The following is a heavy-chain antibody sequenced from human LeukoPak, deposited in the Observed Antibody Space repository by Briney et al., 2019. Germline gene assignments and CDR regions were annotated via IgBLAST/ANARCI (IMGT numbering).Heavy chain of an antibody. CDR2: IGQKGYGGTT. V-gene: IGHV3-49*04. CDR1: GFNFDDYV. CDR3: ARAEYDFWSGYYPLGGFDM. J-gene: IGHJ3*02. Sequence: GGSLRLSCTVSGFNFDDYVMSWVRQAPGRGLEWVGFIGQKGYGGTTEYAASVEGRFTISRDDSKGIAYLQMNSLKTEDTAVYYCARAEYDFWSGYYPLGGFDMWGQGTVVTVSS. D-gene: IGHD3-3*01.